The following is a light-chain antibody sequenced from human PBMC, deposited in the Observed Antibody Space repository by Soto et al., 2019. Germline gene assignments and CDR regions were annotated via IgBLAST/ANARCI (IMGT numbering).Light chain of an antibody. CDR1: STYIGRYDY. Sequence: QSPLTQPASVSGSPGQSITISCTGTSTYIGRYDYVSWYQQHPGKAPKLIIYDVANRPSGVSHRFSGSKSGNTASLIISGLQREDEADYYCVSFTTSRSYVFGTGTKVTVL. CDR3: VSFTTSRSYV. V-gene: IGLV2-14*01. CDR2: DVA. J-gene: IGLJ1*01.